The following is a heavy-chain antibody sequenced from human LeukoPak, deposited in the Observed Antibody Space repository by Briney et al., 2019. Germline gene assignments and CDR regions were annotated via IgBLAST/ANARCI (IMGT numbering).Heavy chain of an antibody. D-gene: IGHD3-22*01. Sequence: PSETLSLTCTVSGGSIISYYWSWIRQPAGKGLECIGRIYTSGSTNYNPSLKSRVTMSVDTSKNQFSLKLSSVTAADTAVYYCACSRLYYYDSSGYPVQTDYWGQGTLVTVSS. CDR2: IYTSGST. J-gene: IGHJ4*02. CDR1: GGSIISYY. V-gene: IGHV4-4*07. CDR3: ACSRLYYYDSSGYPVQTDY.